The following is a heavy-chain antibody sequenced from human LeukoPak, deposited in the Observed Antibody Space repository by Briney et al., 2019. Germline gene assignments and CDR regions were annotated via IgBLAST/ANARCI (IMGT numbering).Heavy chain of an antibody. Sequence: PGGSLRLSCAASGFTFSDYYMSWIRQAPGKGLEGVSYTSSSGSTIYYADSVKGRFTISRDNAKNSLYLQMNSLRAEDTAVYYCARDNSAAAGIGFDYWGQGNLVTVSS. CDR3: ARDNSAAAGIGFDY. D-gene: IGHD6-13*01. CDR2: TSSSGSTI. J-gene: IGHJ4*02. CDR1: GFTFSDYY. V-gene: IGHV3-11*04.